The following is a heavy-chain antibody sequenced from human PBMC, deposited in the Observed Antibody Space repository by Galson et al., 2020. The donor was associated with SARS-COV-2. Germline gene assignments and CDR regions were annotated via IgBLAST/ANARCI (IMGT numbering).Heavy chain of an antibody. CDR2: ISYDGSNK. V-gene: IGHV3-30*04. Sequence: GESLKISCAASGFTFSSYAMHWVRQAPGKGLEWVAVISYDGSNKYYADSVKGRFTISRDNSKNTLYLQMNSLRAEDTAVYYCARSLHYYDILTGFDYWGQGTLVTVSS. CDR1: GFTFSSYA. D-gene: IGHD3-9*01. J-gene: IGHJ4*02. CDR3: ARSLHYYDILTGFDY.